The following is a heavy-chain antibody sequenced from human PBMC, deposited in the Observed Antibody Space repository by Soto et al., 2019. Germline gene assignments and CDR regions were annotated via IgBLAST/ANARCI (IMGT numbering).Heavy chain of an antibody. CDR3: ARDGIGGTAVRGFCDY. CDR1: GSIFSGYG. Sequence: QEHLVESGGGVVQPGRSLRLSCAASGSIFSGYGMHWVRQAPGKGLEWVAVIWYDGSNKYYADCVKGRFTISRDNSKNVLYLQMDSLRADDTAVYYCARDGIGGTAVRGFCDYWGQGTLVTFSS. D-gene: IGHD1-7*01. J-gene: IGHJ4*02. CDR2: IWYDGSNK. V-gene: IGHV3-33*01.